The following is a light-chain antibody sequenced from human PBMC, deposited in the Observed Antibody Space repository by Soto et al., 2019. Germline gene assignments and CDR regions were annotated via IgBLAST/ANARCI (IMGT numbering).Light chain of an antibody. CDR2: DVS. V-gene: IGLV2-14*01. J-gene: IGLJ2*01. CDR3: STYTSAAL. Sequence: QSALTQPASVSGSPGQSITISCTGTSSDVGGYNYVSWYQQHPGKAPKLMIYDVSNRPSGVSNRFSGSKSGNTASLTISGLQAEYEADYYCSTYTSAALYGGWT. CDR1: SSDVGGYNY.